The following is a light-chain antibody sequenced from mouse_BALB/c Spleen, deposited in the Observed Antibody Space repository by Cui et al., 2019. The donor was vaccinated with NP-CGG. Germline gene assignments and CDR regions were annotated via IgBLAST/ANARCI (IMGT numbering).Light chain of an antibody. CDR1: TGAVTTSNY. J-gene: IGLJ1*01. V-gene: IGLV1*01. CDR3: ALWYSNHWV. CDR2: GTN. Sequence: QAVVTQEPALTTSPGEPVTATCSSSTGAVTTSNYANWVQEKPDHLFTGLIGGTNNRAPGVPARFSGSLIGDKAALTITGAQTEDEAIYFCALWYSNHWVFGGGTKLTVL.